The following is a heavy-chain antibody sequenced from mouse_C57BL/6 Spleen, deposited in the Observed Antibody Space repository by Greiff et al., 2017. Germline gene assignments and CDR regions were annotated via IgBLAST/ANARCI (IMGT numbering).Heavy chain of an antibody. V-gene: IGHV1-55*01. J-gene: IGHJ3*01. Sequence: QVQLQQPGAELVKPGASVKMSCKASGYTFTSYWITWVKQRPGQGLEWIGDIYPGSGSTNYNEKFKSKATLTVDTSSSTAYMQLSSLTSEDSAVYYCARAYYGSNQFAYWGQGTLVTVSA. CDR3: ARAYYGSNQFAY. CDR2: IYPGSGST. CDR1: GYTFTSYW. D-gene: IGHD1-1*01.